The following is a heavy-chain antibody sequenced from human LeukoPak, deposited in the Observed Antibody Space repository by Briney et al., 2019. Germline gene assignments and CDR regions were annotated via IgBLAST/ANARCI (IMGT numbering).Heavy chain of an antibody. V-gene: IGHV3-21*01. CDR3: ARAAIAAARIYYYMDV. CDR1: GFTVSSNY. CDR2: ISTSSSYI. D-gene: IGHD6-13*01. Sequence: GGSLRLSCAASGFTVSSNYMTWVRQAPGKGLEWVSFISTSSSYIHNADSVKGRFTISRDNAENSLYLQMNSLRAEDTAVYYCARAAIAAARIYYYMDVWGKGTTVTVSS. J-gene: IGHJ6*03.